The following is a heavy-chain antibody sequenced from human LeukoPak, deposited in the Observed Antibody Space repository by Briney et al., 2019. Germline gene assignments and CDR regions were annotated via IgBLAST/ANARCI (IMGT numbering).Heavy chain of an antibody. D-gene: IGHD3-22*01. Sequence: PETLSLTCAVYGGSFSGYYWSWIRQPPGKGLEWIGEINHSGSTNYNPSLKSRVTISVDTSKNQFSLKPSSVTAADTAVYYCARGLRITMIVVVISVAFDIWGQGTMVTVSS. J-gene: IGHJ3*02. CDR3: ARGLRITMIVVVISVAFDI. CDR1: GGSFSGYY. V-gene: IGHV4-34*01. CDR2: INHSGST.